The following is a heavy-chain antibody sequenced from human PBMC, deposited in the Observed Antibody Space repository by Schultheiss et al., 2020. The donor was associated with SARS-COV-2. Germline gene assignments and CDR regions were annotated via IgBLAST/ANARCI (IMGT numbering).Heavy chain of an antibody. Sequence: GGSLRLSCAASGFIFSNSGMNWVRQAPGRGLEWVSAISGSGGSTYYADSVKGRFTISRDNAKNSLDLQMNSLRVDDTAVYYCVKEGEEMGTSWGQGTLVTVSS. CDR3: VKEGEEMGTS. D-gene: IGHD1-1*01. J-gene: IGHJ4*02. V-gene: IGHV3-23*01. CDR1: GFIFSNSG. CDR2: ISGSGGST.